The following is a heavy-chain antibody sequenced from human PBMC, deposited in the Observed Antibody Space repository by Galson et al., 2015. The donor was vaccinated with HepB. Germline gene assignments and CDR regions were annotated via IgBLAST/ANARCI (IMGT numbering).Heavy chain of an antibody. V-gene: IGHV3-53*05. CDR3: ARPYSSSWYRPHRDAFDI. Sequence: SLRLSCAASGFTVSSNYMSWVRQAPGKGLEWVSVIYSGGSTYYADSVKGRFTISRVNSKNTLYLQMNSLRAEDTAVYYCARPYSSSWYRPHRDAFDIWGQGTMVTVSS. D-gene: IGHD6-13*01. J-gene: IGHJ3*02. CDR1: GFTVSSNY. CDR2: IYSGGST.